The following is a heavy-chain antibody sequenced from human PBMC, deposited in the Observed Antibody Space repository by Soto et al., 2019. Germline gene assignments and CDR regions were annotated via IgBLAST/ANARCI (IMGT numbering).Heavy chain of an antibody. J-gene: IGHJ4*02. CDR2: IHYGGTT. CDR1: GASVSSPIYY. V-gene: IGHV4-39*01. Sequence: ASETLSLTCTVSGASVSSPIYYWRWIRQPPGKGLEWIATIHYGGTTSYNPSLKSRVTTFVDTSKNQFSVSLTSVTAADTAVYYCATTIVAPGTDFWGQGALVTVSS. D-gene: IGHD5-12*01. CDR3: ATTIVAPGTDF.